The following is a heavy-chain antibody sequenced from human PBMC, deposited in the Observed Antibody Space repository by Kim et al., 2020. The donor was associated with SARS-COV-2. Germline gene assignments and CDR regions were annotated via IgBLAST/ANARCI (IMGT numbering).Heavy chain of an antibody. J-gene: IGHJ4*02. CDR2: INHSGST. D-gene: IGHD5-12*01. V-gene: IGHV4-34*01. Sequence: SETLSLTCAVYGGSFSGYYWSWIRQPPGKGLEWIGEINHSGSTNYNPSLKSRVTISVDTSKNQFSLKLSSVTAADTAVYYCARRGSLRTLVYWGQGTLVTVSS. CDR1: GGSFSGYY. CDR3: ARRGSLRTLVY.